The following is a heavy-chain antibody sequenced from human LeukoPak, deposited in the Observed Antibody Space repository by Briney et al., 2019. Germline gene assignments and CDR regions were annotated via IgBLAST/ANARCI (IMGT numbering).Heavy chain of an antibody. D-gene: IGHD3-22*01. CDR2: IYYSGST. V-gene: IGHV4-59*01. Sequence: PSETLSLTCTVSGGSISSYYWSWIRQAPGKGLEWIGYIYYSGSTNYNPSLKSRVTISVDTSKNQFSLKLSSVTAADTAVYYCARGRAPYDSSAFDIWGQGTMVTVSS. CDR3: ARGRAPYDSSAFDI. J-gene: IGHJ3*02. CDR1: GGSISSYY.